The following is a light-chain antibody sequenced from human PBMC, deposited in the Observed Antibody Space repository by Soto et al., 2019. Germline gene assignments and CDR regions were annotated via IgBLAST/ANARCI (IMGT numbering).Light chain of an antibody. Sequence: DIQMTQSPSSLSASVGDRVTITCRASQSISSYLNWYQQKPGKAPKLLIYAASSLQSGVPSRFSGSGSGTDFTLTISSLQPEDFVNENSQKSYGTPMPCGLGTRLEIK. CDR1: QSISSY. V-gene: IGKV1-39*01. CDR2: AAS. J-gene: IGKJ5*01. CDR3: QKSYGTPMP.